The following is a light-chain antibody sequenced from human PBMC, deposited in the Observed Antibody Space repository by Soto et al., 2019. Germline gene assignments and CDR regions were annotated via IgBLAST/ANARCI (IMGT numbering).Light chain of an antibody. CDR1: SSDVGRYNL. CDR2: EVS. Sequence: QSALTQPASVSGSPGQSITISCTGTSSDVGRYNLVSWYQQHPGKAPKLIIYEVSERPSGVSHRFSGSKSGNTASLTISGLQAEDEADYYCCSYATPRLFGGGTKVTVL. V-gene: IGLV2-23*02. J-gene: IGLJ2*01. CDR3: CSYATPRL.